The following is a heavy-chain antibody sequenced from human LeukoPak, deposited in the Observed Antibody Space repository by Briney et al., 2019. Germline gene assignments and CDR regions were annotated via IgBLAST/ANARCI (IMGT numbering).Heavy chain of an antibody. D-gene: IGHD1-1*01. Sequence: GRSLRLSCAASGFTFGSIGMHWVRQAPGRGLEWVSIISYDGSDKYYADSVKGRFTISRDNSKSTLYLQMNSLKPEDTALYYCAKGPTGTSPRAEYWGQGTLVSVSS. CDR2: ISYDGSDK. CDR1: GFTFGSIG. J-gene: IGHJ4*02. CDR3: AKGPTGTSPRAEY. V-gene: IGHV3-30*18.